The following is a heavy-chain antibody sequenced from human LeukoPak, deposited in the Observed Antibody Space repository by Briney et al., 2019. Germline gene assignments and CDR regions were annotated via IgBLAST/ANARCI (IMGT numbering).Heavy chain of an antibody. D-gene: IGHD6-13*01. CDR3: ARQGAAGKYYYSYMDV. V-gene: IGHV5-51*01. J-gene: IGHJ6*03. Sequence: GESLKISCQGSGYNFPIYWIGWVRQMPGQGLEWMGIIYPDDSNTIYGPSFQGQVTISADKSINTASLEWSSLTASDTAIYYCARQGAAGKYYYSYMDVWGKGTTVTVSS. CDR1: GYNFPIYW. CDR2: IYPDDSNT.